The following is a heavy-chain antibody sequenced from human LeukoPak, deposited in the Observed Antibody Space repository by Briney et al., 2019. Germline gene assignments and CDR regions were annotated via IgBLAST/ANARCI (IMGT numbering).Heavy chain of an antibody. V-gene: IGHV3-11*01. J-gene: IGHJ5*02. CDR1: GFTFSDHY. Sequence: GGSLGLSCAASGFTFSDHYMSWIRQAPGKGLEWLSYISTSGTTIYYADSVKGRLTTSRDNAKNSLYLQMNSLRPEDTAVYYCVRGAGPLFDPWGQGTLVTVSS. CDR3: VRGAGPLFDP. CDR2: ISTSGTTI.